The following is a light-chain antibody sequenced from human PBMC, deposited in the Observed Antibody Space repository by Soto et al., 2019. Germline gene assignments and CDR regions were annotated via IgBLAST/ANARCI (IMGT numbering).Light chain of an antibody. J-gene: IGKJ1*01. V-gene: IGKV3-20*01. CDR2: GAS. CDR3: QQYVSSPWT. CDR1: QSVSSSY. Sequence: EIVLTQSPGTLSLSPGERATLSCRASQSVSSSYLAWYQQKPGQAPRLLIYGASSSATGIPDRFSASGSGTNFTLTISRLEPEDFAVYYCQQYVSSPWTFGKGTKVEIK.